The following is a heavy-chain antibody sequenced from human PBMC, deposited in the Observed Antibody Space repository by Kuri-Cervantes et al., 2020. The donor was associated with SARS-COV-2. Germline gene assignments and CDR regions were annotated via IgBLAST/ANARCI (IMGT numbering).Heavy chain of an antibody. CDR1: GFTFNNYA. CDR3: ASSLLWFGELWD. Sequence: LSLTCAASGFTFNNYAMSWVRQAPGKGLEWVSTISGSGVSTFYADSVKGRFTISRDNSKNTLYLQMNSLRAEDTAVYYCASSLLWFGELWDWGQGTLVTVSS. D-gene: IGHD3-10*01. CDR2: ISGSGVST. J-gene: IGHJ4*02. V-gene: IGHV3-23*01.